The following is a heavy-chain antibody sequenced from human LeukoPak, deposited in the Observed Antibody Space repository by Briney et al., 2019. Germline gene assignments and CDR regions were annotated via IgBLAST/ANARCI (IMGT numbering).Heavy chain of an antibody. CDR1: GFTFSSYG. J-gene: IGHJ4*02. V-gene: IGHV3-23*01. CDR2: ISGSGGST. Sequence: PGRSLRLSCAASGFTFSSYGMHWVRQAPGKGLEWVSAISGSGGSTYYADSVKGRFTISRDNSKNTLYLQMDSLRAEDTAFYYCAKDNRRHYTSGPNPDSLHWGQGALVTVSS. CDR3: AKDNRRHYTSGPNPDSLH. D-gene: IGHD6-19*01.